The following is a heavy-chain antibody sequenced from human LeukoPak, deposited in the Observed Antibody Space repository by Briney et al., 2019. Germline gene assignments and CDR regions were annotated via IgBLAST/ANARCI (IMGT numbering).Heavy chain of an antibody. CDR3: ARDYYYDSSGYGPWGFDP. D-gene: IGHD3-22*01. J-gene: IGHJ5*02. V-gene: IGHV3-30*02. Sequence: PGGSLRLSCAASGFTFSSYGMHWVRQAPGKGLEWVAFGRFTISRDNSKNTLYLQMNSLRAEDTAVYYCARDYYYDSSGYGPWGFDPWGQGTLVTVSS. CDR1: GFTFSSYG.